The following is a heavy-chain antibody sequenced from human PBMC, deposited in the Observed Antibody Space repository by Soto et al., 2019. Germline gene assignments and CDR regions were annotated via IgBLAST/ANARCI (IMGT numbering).Heavy chain of an antibody. J-gene: IGHJ3*02. D-gene: IGHD6-13*01. CDR3: AKDLWDGSSWYATYDAFDN. CDR1: GFTFSSYG. Sequence: QVQLVESGGGVVQPGRSLRLSCAASGFTFSSYGMHWVRQAPGKGLEWVAVISYGGSNKYYADSVKGRFTISRDNSKNRLYLQMNSLRTEETAVYYCAKDLWDGSSWYATYDAFDNWGQGTMVTVSS. V-gene: IGHV3-30*18. CDR2: ISYGGSNK.